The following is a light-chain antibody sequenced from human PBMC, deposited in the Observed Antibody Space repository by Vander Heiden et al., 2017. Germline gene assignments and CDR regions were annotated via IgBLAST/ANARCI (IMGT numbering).Light chain of an antibody. CDR3: QAWDTKINYD. Sequence: SYELTPPPPVSMSPGETARITCSGETLGVKYAGWCQQTPGQCPVRGISEDNKRPSRIPERFSGSNSGNTATLAISGTQAMDEADYYGQAWDTKINYDFGTGTKVTVL. J-gene: IGLJ1*01. CDR2: EDN. CDR1: TLGVKY. V-gene: IGLV3-1*01.